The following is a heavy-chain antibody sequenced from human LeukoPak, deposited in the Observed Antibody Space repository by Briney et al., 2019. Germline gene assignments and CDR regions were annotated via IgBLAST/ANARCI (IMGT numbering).Heavy chain of an antibody. CDR2: IIPIFGTA. CDR3: ARVQSTYYDFWSAQRQAFDI. CDR1: GYTFTSYY. Sequence: SVKVSCKASGYTFTSYYMHWVRQAPGQGLEWMGGIIPIFGTANYAQKFQGRVTITADESTSTAYMELSSLRSEDTAVYYCARVQSTYYDFWSAQRQAFDIWGQGTMVTVSS. J-gene: IGHJ3*02. V-gene: IGHV1-69*13. D-gene: IGHD3-3*01.